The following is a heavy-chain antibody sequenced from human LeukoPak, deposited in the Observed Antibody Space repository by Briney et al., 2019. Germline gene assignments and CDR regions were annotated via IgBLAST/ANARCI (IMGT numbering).Heavy chain of an antibody. CDR1: GFTFSSHA. Sequence: GGSLRLSCAASGFTFSSHAMSWVRQAPGKGLEWVSAISGGGDNTYYADSVKGRFTISRDNSKNTLYLQMNSLRAEDTAVYYCAKVGYSYGIMDVWGKGTTVTVSS. CDR2: ISGGGDNT. V-gene: IGHV3-23*01. CDR3: AKVGYSYGIMDV. J-gene: IGHJ6*03. D-gene: IGHD5-18*01.